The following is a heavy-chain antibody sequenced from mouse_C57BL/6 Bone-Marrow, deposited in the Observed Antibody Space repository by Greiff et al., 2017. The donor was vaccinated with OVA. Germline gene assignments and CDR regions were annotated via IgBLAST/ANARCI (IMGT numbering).Heavy chain of an antibody. CDR2: IRSKSNNYAT. CDR1: GFSFNTYA. J-gene: IGHJ1*03. V-gene: IGHV10-1*01. CDR3: VRATVPSPYWYFDV. D-gene: IGHD1-1*01. Sequence: EVMLVESGGGLVQPKGSLKLSCAASGFSFNTYAMNWVRQAPGKGLDWVARIRSKSNNYATYYADSVKDRFNISRDDSESMLYLQLNNLKTEDTAMYYCVRATVPSPYWYFDVWGTGTTVTVSS.